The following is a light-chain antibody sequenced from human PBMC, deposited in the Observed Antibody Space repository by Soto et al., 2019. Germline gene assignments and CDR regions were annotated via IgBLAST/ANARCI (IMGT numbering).Light chain of an antibody. CDR3: CSFASSSTFYV. Sequence: QSALTQPASVSGSPGQSITISCTGTSSDVGSSNLVSWYQQYPGKAPKLIIYEGSRRPSGVSGRFSGSKSGNTASLTISGLQAEDEADYYCCSFASSSTFYVLGTGTKVTV. CDR2: EGS. CDR1: SSDVGSSNL. V-gene: IGLV2-23*01. J-gene: IGLJ1*01.